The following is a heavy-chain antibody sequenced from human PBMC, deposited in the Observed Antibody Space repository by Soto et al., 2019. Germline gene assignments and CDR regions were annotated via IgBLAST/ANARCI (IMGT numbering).Heavy chain of an antibody. CDR3: AKDRRQWLAPFDF. J-gene: IGHJ4*02. Sequence: GGSLRLSCAASGFTFSSYAMSWVRQAPGKGLEWVSAISGSAGSTYYADSVKGRFTISRDNSKNTLYLQMNSLRAEDTAVYYCAKDRRQWLAPFDFWSQGALVTVSS. CDR2: ISGSAGST. CDR1: GFTFSSYA. D-gene: IGHD6-19*01. V-gene: IGHV3-23*01.